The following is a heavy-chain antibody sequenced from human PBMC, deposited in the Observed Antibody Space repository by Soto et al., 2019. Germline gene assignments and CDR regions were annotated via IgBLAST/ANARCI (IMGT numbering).Heavy chain of an antibody. CDR2: IYYSGST. J-gene: IGHJ4*02. CDR3: ATPGNYSQLDY. Sequence: SETLSLTCTVSGGSISSSSYYWGWIRQPPGKGLEWIGSIYYSGSTYYNPSLKSRVTISVDTSKNQFSLKLSSETAADTAVYYCATPGNYSQLDYWGQGTLVTVSS. V-gene: IGHV4-39*01. D-gene: IGHD6-13*01. CDR1: GGSISSSSYY.